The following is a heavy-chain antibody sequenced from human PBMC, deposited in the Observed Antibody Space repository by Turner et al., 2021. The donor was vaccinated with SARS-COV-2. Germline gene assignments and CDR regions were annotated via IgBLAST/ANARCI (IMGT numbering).Heavy chain of an antibody. CDR1: GGSISSSNYY. V-gene: IGHV4-39*01. Sequence: QLQLQESGPGLVKPSETLSLTCTVSGGSISSSNYYWGWIRQPPGKGLEWIGSNYYSGGPYYNPSLKSRVTISVDTSKNQFSLKLSSVTAADTAVYYCARLLNPGSYYYYYYGMDVWGQGTTVTVSS. CDR2: NYYSGGP. D-gene: IGHD3-10*01. J-gene: IGHJ6*02. CDR3: ARLLNPGSYYYYYYGMDV.